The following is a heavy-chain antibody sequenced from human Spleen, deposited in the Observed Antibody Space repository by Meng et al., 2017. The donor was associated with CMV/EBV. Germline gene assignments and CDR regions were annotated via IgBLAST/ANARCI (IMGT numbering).Heavy chain of an antibody. CDR3: ARGKAGAPFDP. D-gene: IGHD6-13*01. V-gene: IGHV1-3*01. CDR2: INAGNGNT. Sequence: SCKASGYIFRAYSIHWVRQAPGQSLEWMGWINAGNGNTKYSEKFQGRVTITRDTSAATAYMYLSSLKSQDSAVYYCARGKAGAPFDPWGQGTLVTVSS. CDR1: GYIFRAYS. J-gene: IGHJ5*02.